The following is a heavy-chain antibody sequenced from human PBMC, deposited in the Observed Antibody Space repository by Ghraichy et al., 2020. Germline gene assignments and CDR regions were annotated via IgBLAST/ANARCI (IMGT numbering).Heavy chain of an antibody. D-gene: IGHD4-17*01. V-gene: IGHV4-61*01. J-gene: IGHJ6*02. Sequence: SETLSLTCIVSGGSVSSGNHYWSWIRQSPGKGLEWIGYIYYSGSSYYNPSLKSRVTMSVDTSKSQFSLILTSMTAADTAVYYCARDASTTVTQYYYYGLDVWVQGTTVTVSS. CDR1: GGSVSSGNHY. CDR3: ARDASTTVTQYYYYGLDV. CDR2: IYYSGSS.